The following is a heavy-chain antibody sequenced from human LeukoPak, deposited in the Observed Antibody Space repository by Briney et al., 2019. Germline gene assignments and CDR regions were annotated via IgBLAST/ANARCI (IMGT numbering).Heavy chain of an antibody. Sequence: GGSLRLSCAASGLTFRSYDMSWVRQAPGKGLEWVSGISDSGGKTYYADSVKGRFTISRENSKNTVYLQMSSLRDEDTAVYYCARDRDYGSGSYYYGFDPWGQGTLVTVSS. CDR2: ISDSGGKT. D-gene: IGHD3-10*01. CDR1: GLTFRSYD. J-gene: IGHJ5*02. V-gene: IGHV3-23*01. CDR3: ARDRDYGSGSYYYGFDP.